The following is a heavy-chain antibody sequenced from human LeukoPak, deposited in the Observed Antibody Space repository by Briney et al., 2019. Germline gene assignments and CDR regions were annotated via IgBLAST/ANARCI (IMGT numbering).Heavy chain of an antibody. D-gene: IGHD6-19*01. J-gene: IGHJ4*02. V-gene: IGHV7-4-1*02. CDR1: GYTFTSYA. CDR2: INTNTGNP. Sequence: GASVKVSCKASGYTFTSYAMNWVRQAPGQGLEWMGWINTNTGNPTYAQGFTGRFVFSLDTSVSTAYLQISSLKAEDTAVYYCARDIIGIAVAGPGYWGQGTLVTVSS. CDR3: ARDIIGIAVAGPGY.